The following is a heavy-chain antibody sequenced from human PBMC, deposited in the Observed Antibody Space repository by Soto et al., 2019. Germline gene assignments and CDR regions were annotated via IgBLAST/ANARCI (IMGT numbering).Heavy chain of an antibody. CDR2: IIPIFGTA. CDR1: GGTFSSYA. J-gene: IGHJ4*02. D-gene: IGHD3-3*01. CDR3: ARAPYYDFWSGHDY. Sequence: GASVKVSCKASGGTFSSYAISWVRQAPGQGLEWMGGIIPIFGTANYAKKFQGRVTMTADGSTSTAYMELSSLRSEDTAVYYCARAPYYDFWSGHDYWGQGTLVTVSS. V-gene: IGHV1-69*13.